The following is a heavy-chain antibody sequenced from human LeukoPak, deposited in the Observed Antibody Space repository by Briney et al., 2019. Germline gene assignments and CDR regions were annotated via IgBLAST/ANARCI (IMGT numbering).Heavy chain of an antibody. J-gene: IGHJ5*02. CDR1: GFTFSSYA. Sequence: GRSLRLSCAASGFTFSSYAMHWVRQAPRKGLEWVAVISYDGSNKYYADSVKGRFTISRDNSKNTLYLQMNSLRAEDTAVYYCARSSFDPWGQGTLVTVSS. CDR3: ARSSFDP. CDR2: ISYDGSNK. V-gene: IGHV3-30*01.